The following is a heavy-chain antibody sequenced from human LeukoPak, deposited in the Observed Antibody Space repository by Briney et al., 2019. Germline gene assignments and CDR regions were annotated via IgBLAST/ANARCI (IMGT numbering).Heavy chain of an antibody. CDR2: ISGSGGST. V-gene: IGHV3-23*01. CDR3: AKADYYDNSGPDY. Sequence: GGSLRLSCAASGFTFSSYVMSWVRQAPGKGLEWVSAISGSGGSTYYADSVKGRFTISRDNSKNTLYLQMNSLRAEDTAVYYCAKADYYDNSGPDYWGQGTLVTVSS. D-gene: IGHD3-22*01. J-gene: IGHJ4*02. CDR1: GFTFSSYV.